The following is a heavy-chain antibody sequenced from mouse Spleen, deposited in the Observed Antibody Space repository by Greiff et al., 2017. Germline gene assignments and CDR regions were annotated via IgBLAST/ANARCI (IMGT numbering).Heavy chain of an antibody. CDR2: INPYNGGT. V-gene: IGHV1-19*01. CDR1: GYTFTDYY. Sequence: VQLQQSGPVLVKPGASVKMSCKASGYTFTDYYMNWVKQSHGKSLEWIGVINPYNGGTSYNQKFKGKATLTVDKSSSTAYMELNSLTSEDSAVYYCARSGITTTGYAMDYWGQGTSVTVSS. D-gene: IGHD2-4*01. J-gene: IGHJ4*01. CDR3: ARSGITTTGYAMDY.